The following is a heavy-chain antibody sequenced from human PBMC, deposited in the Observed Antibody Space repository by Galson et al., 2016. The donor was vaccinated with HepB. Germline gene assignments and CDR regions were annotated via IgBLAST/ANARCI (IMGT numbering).Heavy chain of an antibody. D-gene: IGHD5-12*01. CDR2: GHYSGST. J-gene: IGHJ4*02. Sequence: TLSLTCTVSGGSISSGGFYWHWIRRHPGKGLEWIGCGHYSGSTYFDPSLKSRVTISVDTSKNQFSLQLNSLNAADPAVYYCARGRGYSGSDLDYWGQGTLFTVSS. CDR1: GGSISSGGFY. CDR3: ARGRGYSGSDLDY. V-gene: IGHV4-31*03.